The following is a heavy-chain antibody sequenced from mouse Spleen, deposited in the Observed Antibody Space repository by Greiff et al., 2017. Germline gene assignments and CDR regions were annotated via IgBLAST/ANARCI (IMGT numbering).Heavy chain of an antibody. CDR1: GYTFTSYT. V-gene: IGHV1-4*01. D-gene: IGHD1-1*01. CDR2: INPSSGYT. J-gene: IGHJ2*01. Sequence: QVQLQQSGAELARPGASVKMSCKASGYTFTSYTMHWVKQRPGQGLEWIGYINPSSGYTKYNQKFKDKATLTADKSSSTAYMQLSSLTSEDSAVYYCARGRDYDYFDYWGQGTTLTVSS. CDR3: ARGRDYDYFDY.